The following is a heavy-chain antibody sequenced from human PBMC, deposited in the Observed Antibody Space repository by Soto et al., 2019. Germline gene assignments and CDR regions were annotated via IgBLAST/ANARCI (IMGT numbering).Heavy chain of an antibody. D-gene: IGHD5-18*01. CDR1: GFTVSSNY. J-gene: IGHJ4*02. CDR2: IYSGGST. CDR3: ASLSGGYSYGYFDY. Sequence: GGSLRLSCAASGFTVSSNYMSWVRQAPGKGLEWVSVIYSGGSTYYADSVKGRFTISRHNSKNTLYLQMNSLRAEDTAVYYCASLSGGYSYGYFDYWGQGTLVTVS. V-gene: IGHV3-53*04.